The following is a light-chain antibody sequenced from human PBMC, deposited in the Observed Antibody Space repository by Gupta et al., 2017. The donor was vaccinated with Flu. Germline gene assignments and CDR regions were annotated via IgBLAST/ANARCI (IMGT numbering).Light chain of an antibody. CDR1: QSFSTY. CDR3: QQEKSYPIT. CDR2: KAS. V-gene: IGKV1-5*03. J-gene: IGKJ4*01. Sequence: DIQMTQSPSTLSASVGDRVTITCRASQSFSTYLAWYQQKPGKAPRLLIYKASNLESGVPSRFSGSGSGTEFTLTISSLQPDDFATYYCQQEKSYPITFGGGTKVEIK.